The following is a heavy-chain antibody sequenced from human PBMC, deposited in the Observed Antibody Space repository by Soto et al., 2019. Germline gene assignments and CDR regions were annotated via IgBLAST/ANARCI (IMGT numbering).Heavy chain of an antibody. V-gene: IGHV1-69*06. CDR1: GSRYSNYV. CDR3: AREGRGKKAGYNGLVSLGY. CDR2: IIPIFNST. J-gene: IGHJ4*02. Sequence: SVKVSCKVAGSRYSNYVISWVRQAPGHGLEWLGRIIPIFNSTKYAQNFQGRVTITADKSTSTASLELSSLRSDDTAVYFCAREGRGKKAGYNGLVSLGYWGQGTLVTVSS. D-gene: IGHD2-2*02.